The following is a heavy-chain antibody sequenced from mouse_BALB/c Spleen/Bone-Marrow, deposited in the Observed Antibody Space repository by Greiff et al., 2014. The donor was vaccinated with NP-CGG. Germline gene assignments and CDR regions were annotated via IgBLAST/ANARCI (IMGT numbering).Heavy chain of an antibody. CDR1: GFSLTNYG. CDR3: AREGGTGFAS. D-gene: IGHD4-1*01. Sequence: QVQLQQPGPGLVAPSQSLSITCTVSGFSLTNYGVHWVRQPPGKGLEWLGVIWAGGSTNYNSALMSRLSISKDNSKSQVFLQTNSLQTDDAAMYYCAREGGTGFASWGQGTLVTVSA. J-gene: IGHJ3*01. V-gene: IGHV2-9*02. CDR2: IWAGGST.